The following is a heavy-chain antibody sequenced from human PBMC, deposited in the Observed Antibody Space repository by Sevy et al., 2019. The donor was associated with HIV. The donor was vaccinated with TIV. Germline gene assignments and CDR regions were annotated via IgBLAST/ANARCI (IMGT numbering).Heavy chain of an antibody. CDR2: IIPIFGTA. D-gene: IGHD4-17*01. CDR1: GGSFSNYG. CDR3: ARETEYGDYTYNWFDP. J-gene: IGHJ5*02. V-gene: IGHV1-69*13. Sequence: ASVKVSCKTSGGSFSNYGISWVRQAPGQGLEWMGGIIPIFGTANYALKFQGRLTITADESSSTVYMELSSLISEDTAVYYCARETEYGDYTYNWFDPWGQRTMVTVSS.